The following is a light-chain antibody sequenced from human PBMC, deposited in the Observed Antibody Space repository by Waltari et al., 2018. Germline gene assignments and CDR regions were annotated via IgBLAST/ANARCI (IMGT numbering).Light chain of an antibody. Sequence: QSVLPQPPSASGTPGRWVTISCSGSTSNIAVNTVNWYQHLPGSSPKLLIYTNDQRPSGVPDRVSGAKSGTSTSLAISGLQSDDEGHYYCATWDDRLNGWVFGGGTKLTVL. J-gene: IGLJ3*02. CDR1: TSNIAVNT. CDR2: TND. CDR3: ATWDDRLNGWV. V-gene: IGLV1-44*01.